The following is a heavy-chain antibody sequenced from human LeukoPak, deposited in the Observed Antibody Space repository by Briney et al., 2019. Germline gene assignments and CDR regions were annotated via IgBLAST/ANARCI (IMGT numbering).Heavy chain of an antibody. CDR3: ARGVDNSAYYFDP. V-gene: IGHV1-18*01. Sequence: ASVKVSCKASGYTFTSYDISWVRQAPGQGLEWIGWISAYNGDTKYADNLQGRVTMTTDTSTSTAYMELRSLRSDDTALFYCARGVDNSAYYFDPWGQGTLVTVSS. D-gene: IGHD3-22*01. CDR2: ISAYNGDT. CDR1: GYTFTSYD. J-gene: IGHJ4*02.